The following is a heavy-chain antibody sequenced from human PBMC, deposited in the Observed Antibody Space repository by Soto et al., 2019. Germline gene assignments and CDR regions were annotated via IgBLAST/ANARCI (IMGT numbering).Heavy chain of an antibody. CDR3: ARSTRSGYNYFDF. Sequence: SETLSLTCTVSGDSISRNIYYWGWLRQPPGKGLEWIGDIYYSGCTYYNPSLKSRAAISVDTSKNQVSLKLSSVTAADTAVYYCARSTRSGYNYFDFWGQGSLVTVSS. J-gene: IGHJ4*02. D-gene: IGHD5-12*01. CDR1: GDSISRNIYY. V-gene: IGHV4-39*01. CDR2: IYYSGCT.